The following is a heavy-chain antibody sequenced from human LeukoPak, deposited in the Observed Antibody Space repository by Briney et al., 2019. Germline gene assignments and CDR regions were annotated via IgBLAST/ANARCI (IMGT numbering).Heavy chain of an antibody. CDR3: ARETEVIIKDY. Sequence: PGGSLSLSCAASGFTFSGCSMNCVRHAPGKGLEWVSSITSSSSYVYYADSVKGRFTISRDNAKNSLYLQMISVRAEDTAVYYCARETEVIIKDYWGQGTLVTVSS. CDR1: GFTFSGCS. J-gene: IGHJ4*02. D-gene: IGHD3-3*01. V-gene: IGHV3-21*01. CDR2: ITSSSSYV.